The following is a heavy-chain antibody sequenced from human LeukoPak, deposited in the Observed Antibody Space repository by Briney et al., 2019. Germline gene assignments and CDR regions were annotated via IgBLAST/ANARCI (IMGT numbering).Heavy chain of an antibody. Sequence: SETLSLTCTVSGGSISTSNYYWGWIRQPPGKGLEWIGSIYYSGSTYYNPSLKSRVTISVDTSKNQFSLKLSSVTAADTVLYYCARGGSSWYSYNFWGQGTLVTVSS. J-gene: IGHJ4*02. CDR2: IYYSGST. D-gene: IGHD6-13*01. CDR3: ARGGSSWYSYNF. V-gene: IGHV4-39*07. CDR1: GGSISTSNYY.